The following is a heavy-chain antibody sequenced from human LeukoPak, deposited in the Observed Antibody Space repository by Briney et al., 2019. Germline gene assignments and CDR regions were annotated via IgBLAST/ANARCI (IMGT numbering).Heavy chain of an antibody. J-gene: IGHJ5*02. D-gene: IGHD7-27*01. V-gene: IGHV1-2*02. CDR1: GYTFTSYA. Sequence: GASVKVSCKASGYTFTSYAMNWVRQAPGQGLEWMGWINPNSGGTNYAQKFQGRVTMTRDTSISTAYMELSRLRSDDTAVYYCARGGPNWGYFPLDQWGQGTLVTVSS. CDR2: INPNSGGT. CDR3: ARGGPNWGYFPLDQ.